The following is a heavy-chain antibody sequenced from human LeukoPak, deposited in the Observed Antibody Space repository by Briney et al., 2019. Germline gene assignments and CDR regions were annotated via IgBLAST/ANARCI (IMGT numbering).Heavy chain of an antibody. CDR1: GFSFSSYG. Sequence: GGSLRLSCAASGFSFSSYGMHWVRQAPGKGLEWVAIIRFDGNNKYYADSVKGRFTISRDNPKNTLYLQMNSLRAEDTAVYYCATYSSLNRREFQYWGQGTLLTVSS. D-gene: IGHD3-22*01. CDR2: IRFDGNNK. CDR3: ATYSSLNRREFQY. V-gene: IGHV3-30*02. J-gene: IGHJ1*01.